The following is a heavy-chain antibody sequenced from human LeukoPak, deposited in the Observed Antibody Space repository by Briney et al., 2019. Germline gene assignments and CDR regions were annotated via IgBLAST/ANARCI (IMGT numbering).Heavy chain of an antibody. CDR1: GGSISYYY. D-gene: IGHD5-18*01. J-gene: IGHJ6*04. Sequence: SETLSLTCTVSGGSISYYYWSWIRQPPGKGLEWIGYISNSGSTNHNPSLKSRVTISLDTSKTQFSLKLSSVTAADTAVYYCARDGGYSYGYRGGYYYGMDVWGKGTTVTVSS. CDR2: ISNSGST. V-gene: IGHV4-59*01. CDR3: ARDGGYSYGYRGGYYYGMDV.